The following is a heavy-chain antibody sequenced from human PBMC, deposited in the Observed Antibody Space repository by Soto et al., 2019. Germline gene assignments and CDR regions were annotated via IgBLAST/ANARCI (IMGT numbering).Heavy chain of an antibody. CDR2: IDPSDSYT. CDR3: ARQLTLDYYYGMDV. J-gene: IGHJ6*02. CDR1: GYSFTSYW. Sequence: PGESLKISCKGSGYSFTSYWISWVRQMPGKGLEWMGRIDPSDSYTNYSPSFQGHVTISADKSVSTAYLQWSSLKASDTAMYYCARQLTLDYYYGMDVWGQGTTVTVSS. D-gene: IGHD1-1*01. V-gene: IGHV5-10-1*01.